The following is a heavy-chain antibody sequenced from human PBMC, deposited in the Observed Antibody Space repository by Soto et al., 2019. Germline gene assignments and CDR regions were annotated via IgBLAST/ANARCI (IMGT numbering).Heavy chain of an antibody. J-gene: IGHJ4*01. CDR3: ARGKQYSARIFDY. D-gene: IGHD1-26*01. CDR1: GDSVSSNSAG. V-gene: IGHV6-1*01. CDR2: TYYRSKWYY. Sequence: SQTLSLTCAITGDSVSSNSAGWSWVRQSPSRGLEWLGRTYYRSKWYYEYAVSVRGRITINPDTSKNQYSLQLNSVTPEDTAVYFCARGKQYSARIFDYWGQGALVTVSS.